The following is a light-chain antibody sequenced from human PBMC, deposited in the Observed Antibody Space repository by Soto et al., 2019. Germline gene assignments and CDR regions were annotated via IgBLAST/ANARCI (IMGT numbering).Light chain of an antibody. CDR3: AAWDDSLDGGV. J-gene: IGLJ3*02. Sequence: QSVLTQPPSASGTPGQRVNISCSGSSSNIGSNYVYWYRQFPGTAPKLLIQRNNQRPSGVPDRFSGSKSGTSASLAISGLQSEDEADYYCAAWDDSLDGGVFGGGTKLTVL. V-gene: IGLV1-47*01. CDR2: RNN. CDR1: SSNIGSNY.